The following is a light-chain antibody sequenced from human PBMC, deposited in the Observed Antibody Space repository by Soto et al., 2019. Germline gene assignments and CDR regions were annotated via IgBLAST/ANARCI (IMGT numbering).Light chain of an antibody. Sequence: QSALTQPASVSGSPGQSITISCTGTSSDVGGYNYVSWYQQHPGKAPKLMIYDVSNRPSGVSTRFSGSKSGNTASLTISGLQAEDEAEYYFSSYTSSSTNVFGTGTKLTVL. CDR1: SSDVGGYNY. J-gene: IGLJ1*01. CDR3: SSYTSSSTNV. CDR2: DVS. V-gene: IGLV2-14*01.